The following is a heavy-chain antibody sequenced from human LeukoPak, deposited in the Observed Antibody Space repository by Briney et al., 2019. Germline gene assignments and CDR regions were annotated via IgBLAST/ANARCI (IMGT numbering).Heavy chain of an antibody. J-gene: IGHJ5*02. Sequence: ASVKVSCKASGYTFTGYYMNWVRQAPGQGPEWMGWINSDSGFTKYAQKFQGRVTMTRDTSITTVYMDLTRLTSDDTAVYYCARNFGMKGLDPWGQGTLVTVSS. D-gene: IGHD3-3*01. CDR3: ARNFGMKGLDP. CDR1: GYTFTGYY. V-gene: IGHV1-2*02. CDR2: INSDSGFT.